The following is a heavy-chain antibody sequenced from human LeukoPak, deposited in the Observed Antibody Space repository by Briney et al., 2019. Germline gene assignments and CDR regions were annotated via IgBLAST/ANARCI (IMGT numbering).Heavy chain of an antibody. CDR3: ARGGARPDSSGYGLYFDY. V-gene: IGHV4-34*01. CDR1: GGSFSGYY. D-gene: IGHD3-22*01. CDR2: INHSGST. Sequence: SETLSLTCAVYGGSFSGYYWSWIRQPPGKGLEWIGEINHSGSTNYNPSLKSRVTISVDTSKNQFSLKLSSVTAADTAVYYCARGGARPDSSGYGLYFDYWGQGTLVTVSS. J-gene: IGHJ4*02.